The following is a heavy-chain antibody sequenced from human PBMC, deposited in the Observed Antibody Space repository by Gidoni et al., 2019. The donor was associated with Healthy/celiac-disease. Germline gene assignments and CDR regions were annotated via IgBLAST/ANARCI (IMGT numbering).Heavy chain of an antibody. Sequence: EVQLLESGGGLVQPGGSLRLSCAASGFTFSSSAMRWVRQAPGKGLEWVSAISGSGGSTYYAASVKGRFTISRDNSKNTLYLQMNSLRAEDTAVYYCAKSRLYSSSSARNWFDPWGQGTLVTVSS. V-gene: IGHV3-23*01. CDR2: ISGSGGST. D-gene: IGHD6-6*01. CDR3: AKSRLYSSSSARNWFDP. J-gene: IGHJ5*02. CDR1: GFTFSSSA.